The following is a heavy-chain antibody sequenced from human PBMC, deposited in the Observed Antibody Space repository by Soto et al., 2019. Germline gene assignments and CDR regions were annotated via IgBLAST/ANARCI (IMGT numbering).Heavy chain of an antibody. Sequence: KPSETLSLTCTVSGGPISSYYWSWIRQPPGKGLEWIGYIFYTGSTDYNPSLKSRVTISVDTSKNEFSLKLTSVTAADTAVYYCARVDSGWHDYWGQGTLVTVSS. D-gene: IGHD6-19*01. J-gene: IGHJ4*02. CDR2: IFYTGST. V-gene: IGHV4-59*01. CDR1: GGPISSYY. CDR3: ARVDSGWHDY.